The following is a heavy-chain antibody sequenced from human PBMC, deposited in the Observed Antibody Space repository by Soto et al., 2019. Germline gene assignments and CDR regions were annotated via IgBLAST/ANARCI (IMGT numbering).Heavy chain of an antibody. Sequence: EVQLVESGGGLIQPGGSLRLSCAVSGFTVSNNYMSWVRQAPGKGLEGVSVIYSGGYTAYGDSVKGRFTISRDNSKNTLYLKSNGRGAAATAVYYWAADPGGGGYWGQGTLVTVSS. D-gene: IGHD3-10*01. CDR3: AADPGGGGY. V-gene: IGHV3-53*01. CDR1: GFTVSNNY. J-gene: IGHJ4*02. CDR2: IYSGGYT.